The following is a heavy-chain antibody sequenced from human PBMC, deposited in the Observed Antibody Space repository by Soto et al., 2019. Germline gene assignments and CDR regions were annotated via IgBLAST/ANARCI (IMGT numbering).Heavy chain of an antibody. J-gene: IGHJ4*02. CDR1: GGSFSGYY. D-gene: IGHD1-7*01. CDR3: ARGFCGLELRCGIFDY. Sequence: SETLSLTCAVYGGSFSGYYWSWIRQPPGKGLEWIGEINHSGSTNYNPSLKSRVTISIDTSKNQFSLKLSSVTAADTAVYYCARGFCGLELRCGIFDYWGQGTMVTVSS. CDR2: INHSGST. V-gene: IGHV4-34*01.